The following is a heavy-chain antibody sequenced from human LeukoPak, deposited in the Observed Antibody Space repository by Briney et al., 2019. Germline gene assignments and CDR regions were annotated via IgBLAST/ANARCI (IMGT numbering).Heavy chain of an antibody. J-gene: IGHJ4*02. CDR2: ISAYNGDT. D-gene: IGHD4-23*01. CDR1: GYTFTSYG. CDR3: ARDLPLHGATGRGGNSVLIDY. Sequence: GASVKVSCKASGYTFTSYGISWVRQAPGQGLEWMGWISAYNGDTNYAQKLQGRVTMTTDTSTSTAYMELRSLRSDDTAVYYCARDLPLHGATGRGGNSVLIDYWGQGTLVTISS. V-gene: IGHV1-18*01.